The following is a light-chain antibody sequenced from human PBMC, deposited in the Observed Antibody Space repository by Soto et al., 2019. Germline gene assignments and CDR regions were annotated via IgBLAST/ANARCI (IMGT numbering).Light chain of an antibody. J-gene: IGKJ1*01. CDR1: QSVSSN. CDR3: QQYNNWWT. CDR2: GAS. V-gene: IGKV3-15*01. Sequence: IGRTKSQATLSVSPGERATLSFRASQSVSSNLAWYQQKPGQAPRLLIYGASTRATGIPARFSGSGSGTEFTLTISGLQSEDFAVYYCQQYNNWWTFGQGTKVDIK.